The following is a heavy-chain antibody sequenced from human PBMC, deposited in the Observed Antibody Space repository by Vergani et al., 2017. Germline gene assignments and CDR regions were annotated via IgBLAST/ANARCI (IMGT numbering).Heavy chain of an antibody. CDR2: IYNSGRT. V-gene: IGHV4-38-2*02. CDR3: TRHWAVVAANNWFDP. D-gene: IGHD2-15*01. Sequence: QVQLQESGPGLVKPSETLSLTCTVSSYSISSDYYWGWIRQTPGKGLEWIGSIYNSGRTYDNPSLRGRVTMSVDTSKSQFSLKLSSVTAADTAVYYCTRHWAVVAANNWFDPWGQGTLVTVSS. J-gene: IGHJ5*02. CDR1: SYSISSDYY.